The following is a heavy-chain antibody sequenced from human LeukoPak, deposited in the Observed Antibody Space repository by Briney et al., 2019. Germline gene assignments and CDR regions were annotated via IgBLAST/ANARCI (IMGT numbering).Heavy chain of an antibody. CDR2: ISSSGGTI. D-gene: IGHD6-19*01. J-gene: IGHJ6*03. Sequence: TGGSLRLSCAASGFTFSDYYMNWVRQAPGKGLEWVSYISSSGGTIYYADSVKGRFTISRDNAKNSLYLQMSSLRAEDTAVYYCARDRSSGWLTTMDVWGKGTTVTVSS. V-gene: IGHV3-11*04. CDR1: GFTFSDYY. CDR3: ARDRSSGWLTTMDV.